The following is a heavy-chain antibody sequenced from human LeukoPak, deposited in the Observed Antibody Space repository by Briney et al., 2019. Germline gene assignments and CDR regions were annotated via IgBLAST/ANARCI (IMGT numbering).Heavy chain of an antibody. CDR1: GGSISSGGYY. Sequence: PSETLSLTCTVSGGSISSGGYYWSWIRQPPGKGLEWIGYIYHSGSTYYNPSLKSRVTISVDRSKNQFSLKLSSVTAADTAVHYCARVSGSGSLLTFDYWGQGTLVTVSS. CDR2: IYHSGST. D-gene: IGHD3-10*01. CDR3: ARVSGSGSLLTFDY. J-gene: IGHJ4*02. V-gene: IGHV4-30-2*01.